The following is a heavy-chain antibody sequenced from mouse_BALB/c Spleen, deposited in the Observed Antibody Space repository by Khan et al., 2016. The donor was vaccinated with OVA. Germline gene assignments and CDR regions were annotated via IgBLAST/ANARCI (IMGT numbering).Heavy chain of an antibody. CDR1: GFTFSSYS. Sequence: EVKLVESGGDLVKPGGSLKLSCAASGFTFSSYSMSWVRQTPDKRLEWVASISSGGDYTYYPDSVKGRFTISRDNADNALYLQMSSLRSEDTAMYYCASHLTGSFDYWGQGTLVTVSA. CDR2: ISSGGDYT. CDR3: ASHLTGSFDY. D-gene: IGHD4-1*01. V-gene: IGHV5-6*02. J-gene: IGHJ3*01.